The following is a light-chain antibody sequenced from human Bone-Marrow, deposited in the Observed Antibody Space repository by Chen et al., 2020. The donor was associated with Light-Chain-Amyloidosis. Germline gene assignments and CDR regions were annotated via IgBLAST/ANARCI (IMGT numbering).Light chain of an antibody. CDR3: CSYGGNYTWV. V-gene: IGLV2-11*01. J-gene: IGLJ3*02. Sequence: HSALTQPRSVSGSPGQSVPISCTGTSSDVASYDYVSWYQQHPGKAPKLIIYDVDKRPSGVPDRFSGSKSGNTASLTFSGLQAEDEADYYCCSYGGNYTWVFGGATKLTVL. CDR1: SSDVASYDY. CDR2: DVD.